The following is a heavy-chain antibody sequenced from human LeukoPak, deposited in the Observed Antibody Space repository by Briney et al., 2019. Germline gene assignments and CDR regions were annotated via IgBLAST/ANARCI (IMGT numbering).Heavy chain of an antibody. V-gene: IGHV4-4*07. Sequence: SETLSLTCTVSGGSISSYYWSWIRQPAGKGLEWIGRIYTSGSTNYNPSLKSRVTMSVDTSKNQFSLKLSSVTAADTAVYYCASPAMAFIDQGRYNYYYYMDVWGKGTTVTVSS. CDR3: ASPAMAFIDQGRYNYYYYMDV. J-gene: IGHJ6*03. CDR2: IYTSGST. D-gene: IGHD5-18*01. CDR1: GGSISSYY.